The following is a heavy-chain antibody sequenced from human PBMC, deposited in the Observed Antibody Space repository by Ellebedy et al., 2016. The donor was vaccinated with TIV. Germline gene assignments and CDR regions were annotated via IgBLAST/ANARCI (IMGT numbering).Heavy chain of an antibody. CDR2: ISTENRNT. CDR1: GYMFSNFA. CDR3: ARDQSTAIFEL. D-gene: IGHD3/OR15-3a*01. J-gene: IGHJ4*02. Sequence: AASVKVSCKASGYMFSNFAIAWVRQAPGQGLEWMGWISTENRNTNYAQKFQGRVTLTTETSTNTAYMELTNLRSDDTAVYYCARDQSTAIFELWGQGTLVTVSS. V-gene: IGHV1-18*01.